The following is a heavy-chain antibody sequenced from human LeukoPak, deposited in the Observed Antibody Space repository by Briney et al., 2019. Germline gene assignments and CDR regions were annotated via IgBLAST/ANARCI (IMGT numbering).Heavy chain of an antibody. Sequence: ASVKVSCKASGGTFSSYAISWVRQAPGQGLEWMGGIIPSLGTANYAQKFKGRVTITADKSTSTAYMELSSLRSEDTAVYYCARHYVTITMIVLVITGGFDPWGQGTLVTVSS. CDR2: IIPSLGTA. CDR3: ARHYVTITMIVLVITGGFDP. D-gene: IGHD3-22*01. J-gene: IGHJ5*02. CDR1: GGTFSSYA. V-gene: IGHV1-69*06.